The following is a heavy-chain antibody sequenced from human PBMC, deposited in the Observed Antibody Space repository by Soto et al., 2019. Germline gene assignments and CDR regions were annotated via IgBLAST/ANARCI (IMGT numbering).Heavy chain of an antibody. Sequence: EVQLVESGGGLIQPGGSLRLSCAASGFTVSSNYMSWVRQAPGKGLEWVSVIYSGGSTYYADSVKGRFTISRDNSKNTLYLQMNSLRAEDTAVYYCARVKEEQLASGWFDPWGQGTLVTVSS. CDR2: IYSGGST. V-gene: IGHV3-53*01. D-gene: IGHD6-13*01. CDR3: ARVKEEQLASGWFDP. J-gene: IGHJ5*02. CDR1: GFTVSSNY.